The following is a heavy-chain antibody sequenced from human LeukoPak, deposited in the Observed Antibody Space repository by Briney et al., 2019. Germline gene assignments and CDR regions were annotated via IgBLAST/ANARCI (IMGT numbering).Heavy chain of an antibody. Sequence: GGSLRLSCAASGFTFSAYFMHWVRPAPGKGLEWVADIASDGTHTFYAESVKGRFTISRDNSKNTLYLQMNSLRAEDTAVYFCARERQDTVLHSGAFDIWGQGTMVTVSS. CDR1: GFTFSAYF. J-gene: IGHJ3*02. CDR3: ARERQDTVLHSGAFDI. CDR2: IASDGTHT. D-gene: IGHD2-21*01. V-gene: IGHV3-30-3*01.